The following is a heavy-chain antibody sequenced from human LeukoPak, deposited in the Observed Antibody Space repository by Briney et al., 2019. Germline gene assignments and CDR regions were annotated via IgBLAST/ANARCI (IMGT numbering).Heavy chain of an antibody. CDR3: ARDKGNYDFVRRKNYYYMDV. Sequence: GGSLRLSCAVSGFTFSSYSMKWVRQAPGKGLEWVSFISTSSSYIYYRDSVKGRFTISRDNARNSLYLQMNSLRAEDTAVYYCARDKGNYDFVRRKNYYYMDVWGKGTAVTITS. CDR2: ISTSSSYI. V-gene: IGHV3-21*01. J-gene: IGHJ6*03. CDR1: GFTFSSYS. D-gene: IGHD3/OR15-3a*01.